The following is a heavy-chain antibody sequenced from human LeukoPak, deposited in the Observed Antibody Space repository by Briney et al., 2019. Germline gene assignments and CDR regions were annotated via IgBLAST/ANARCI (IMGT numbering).Heavy chain of an antibody. V-gene: IGHV1-69-2*01. Sequence: ASVKVSCKVSGYTFTDYYMHWVQQAPGKGLEWMGLVDPEDGETIYAEKFQGRVTITADTSTDTAYMELSSLRSEDTAVYCCARGSYHYDSSGYYPLTSTFDYWGQGTLVTVSS. CDR3: ARGSYHYDSSGYYPLTSTFDY. CDR2: VDPEDGET. J-gene: IGHJ4*02. CDR1: GYTFTDYY. D-gene: IGHD3-22*01.